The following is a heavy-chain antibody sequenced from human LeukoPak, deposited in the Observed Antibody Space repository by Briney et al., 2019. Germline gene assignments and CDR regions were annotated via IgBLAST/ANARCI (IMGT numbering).Heavy chain of an antibody. CDR1: GGSISSYY. D-gene: IGHD3-22*01. Sequence: SETLSLTCTVSGGSISSYYWSWIRQPAGKGLELIGRIYTSGSTNYNPSLRSRVTMSVDTSKNQFSLKLSSVTAADTAVYYCARDPGIDSSGGMDVWGQGTTVTVSS. CDR2: IYTSGST. CDR3: ARDPGIDSSGGMDV. V-gene: IGHV4-4*07. J-gene: IGHJ6*02.